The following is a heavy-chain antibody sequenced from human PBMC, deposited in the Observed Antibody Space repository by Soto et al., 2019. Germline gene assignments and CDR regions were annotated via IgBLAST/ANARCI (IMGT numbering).Heavy chain of an antibody. CDR1: GERVSSNTAS. V-gene: IGHV6-1*01. Sequence: SQTLSLTCALSGERVSSNTASWNWIRQSPSRGLGWLGRTYFRSKWYNDYAVSVKSRIIINPDTSNNQFSLQLNSATPEDTAVYFCAKGDNLGPKTGYAFDPWGQGILVTVSS. J-gene: IGHJ5*02. CDR3: AKGDNLGPKTGYAFDP. D-gene: IGHD5-12*01. CDR2: TYFRSKWYN.